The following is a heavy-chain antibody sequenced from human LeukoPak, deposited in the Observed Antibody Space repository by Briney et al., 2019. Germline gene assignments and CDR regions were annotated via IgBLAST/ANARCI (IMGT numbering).Heavy chain of an antibody. CDR2: ISGTGGST. Sequence: GGSLRLSCAAPGFTFSNYAMSWVRQAPGKGLEWVSSISGTGGSTYYADSVKGRFTISRDNSNNTLFLQMNSLRAEDTAVYYCARGLVGATARNYFDYWGQGTLVTVSS. CDR1: GFTFSNYA. V-gene: IGHV3-23*01. CDR3: ARGLVGATARNYFDY. J-gene: IGHJ4*02. D-gene: IGHD1-26*01.